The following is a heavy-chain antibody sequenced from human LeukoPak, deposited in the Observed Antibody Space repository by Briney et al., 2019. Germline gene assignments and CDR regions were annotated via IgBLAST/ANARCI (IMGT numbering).Heavy chain of an antibody. CDR1: GLTLSNVW. Sequence: GGSLRLSCAVSGLTLSNVWMNWVRQAPGKGLEWVSAISGSGGSTYYADSVKGRFTISRDNSKNTLYLQMNSLRAEDTAVYYCAKGEDFDYWGQGTLVTVSS. D-gene: IGHD3-16*01. J-gene: IGHJ4*02. CDR3: AKGEDFDY. CDR2: ISGSGGST. V-gene: IGHV3-23*01.